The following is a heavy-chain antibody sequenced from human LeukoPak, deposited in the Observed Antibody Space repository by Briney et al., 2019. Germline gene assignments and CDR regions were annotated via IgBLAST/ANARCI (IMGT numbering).Heavy chain of an antibody. V-gene: IGHV1-18*01. J-gene: IGHJ3*02. D-gene: IGHD3-22*01. Sequence: ASVKVSSKTSRYTFTSYDISWVRQAPGQGLEWMGGISAYNGNKKYAQKLHGRVTMTTDTSTSTAYMELRSLRSDDTAVYYCARHFADDYYDSSATSDALDIWGQGTMVTVSS. CDR1: RYTFTSYD. CDR2: ISAYNGNK. CDR3: ARHFADDYYDSSATSDALDI.